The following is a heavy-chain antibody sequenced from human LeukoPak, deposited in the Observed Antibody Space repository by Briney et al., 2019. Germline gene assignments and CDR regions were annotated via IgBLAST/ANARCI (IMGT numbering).Heavy chain of an antibody. CDR1: GGTFSSYA. D-gene: IGHD3-22*01. CDR3: ACERIVVVITTYPFDY. Sequence: SVKVSCKASGGTFSSYAISWVRQAPGQGLEWMGRIIPILGIANYAQKFQGRVTITADKSSSTAYMELSSLRSEDTAVYYCACERIVVVITTYPFDYWGQGTLVTVSS. CDR2: IIPILGIA. J-gene: IGHJ4*02. V-gene: IGHV1-69*10.